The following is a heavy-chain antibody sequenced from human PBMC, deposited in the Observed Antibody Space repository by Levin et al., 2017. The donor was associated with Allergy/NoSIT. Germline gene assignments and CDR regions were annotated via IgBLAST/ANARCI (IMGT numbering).Heavy chain of an antibody. D-gene: IGHD5-12*01. V-gene: IGHV4-34*01. Sequence: SETLSLTCAVYGGSFSGYYWSWVRQPPGKGLEWIGEVNHSGSTNYNPSLKSRVTISVDTSKNQFSLKLNSVTAADAGVYYCARGVRGGSRIAYYFDSWGQETLVTVSS. CDR1: GGSFSGYY. J-gene: IGHJ4*02. CDR2: VNHSGST. CDR3: ARGVRGGSRIAYYFDS.